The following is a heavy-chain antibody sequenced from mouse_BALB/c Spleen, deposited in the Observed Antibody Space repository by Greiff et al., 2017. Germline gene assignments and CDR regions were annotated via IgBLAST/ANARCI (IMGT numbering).Heavy chain of an antibody. V-gene: IGHV1-63*02. CDR3: ARKGGFYDNYFDY. Sequence: VQLVESGAELVRPGTSVKISCKASGYTFTNYWLGWVKQRPGHGLEWIGDIYPGGGYTNYNEKFKGKATLTADTSSSTAYMQLSSLTSEDSAVYFCARKGGFYDNYFDYWGQGTTLTVSS. J-gene: IGHJ2*01. CDR1: GYTFTNYW. D-gene: IGHD2-12*01. CDR2: IYPGGGYT.